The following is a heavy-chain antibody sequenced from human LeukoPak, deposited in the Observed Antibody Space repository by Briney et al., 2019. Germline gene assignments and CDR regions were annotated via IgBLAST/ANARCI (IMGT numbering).Heavy chain of an antibody. CDR2: ISSSIIYI. Sequence: GGSLRLSCAASGFTFSTYSFNWVRQAPGKGLEWVSSISSSIIYIYYADSVKGRFTISRDNAKNSLYLQMNSLRAEDTAVYYCARYSSSTGYFDYWGQGTLVTVSS. CDR3: ARYSSSTGYFDY. J-gene: IGHJ4*02. CDR1: GFTFSTYS. D-gene: IGHD6-6*01. V-gene: IGHV3-21*04.